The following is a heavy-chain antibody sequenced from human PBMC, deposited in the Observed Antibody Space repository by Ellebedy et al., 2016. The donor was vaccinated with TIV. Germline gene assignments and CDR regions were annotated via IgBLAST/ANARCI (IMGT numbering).Heavy chain of an antibody. CDR2: INQDGSEK. CDR3: ARDGAYGDYSPGQYGMDV. J-gene: IGHJ6*02. CDR1: TFSFRSYW. Sequence: GESLKISCAASTFSFRSYWMTWVRQPPGKGLEWVANINQDGSEKYYVDSVKGRITISRDNAKNSLYLQMNSLRVEDTAVYYCARDGAYGDYSPGQYGMDVWGQGTTVTVSS. D-gene: IGHD4-17*01. V-gene: IGHV3-7*03.